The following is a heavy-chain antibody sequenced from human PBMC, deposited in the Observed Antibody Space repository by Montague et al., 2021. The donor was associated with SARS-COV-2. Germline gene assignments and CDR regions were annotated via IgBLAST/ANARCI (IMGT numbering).Heavy chain of an antibody. CDR2: INHSGST. D-gene: IGHD3-10*01. CDR1: GGSFSGYC. Sequence: SETLSLTCAVYGGSFSGYCWSWIRQPPGKGLEWIGEINHSGSTNYNPSLKSLVTISVDTSKNQFSLKLGSVTAADTAVYYCARVRYYGSGTSLGMDVWGQGTTVTVSS. CDR3: ARVRYYGSGTSLGMDV. J-gene: IGHJ6*02. V-gene: IGHV4-34*01.